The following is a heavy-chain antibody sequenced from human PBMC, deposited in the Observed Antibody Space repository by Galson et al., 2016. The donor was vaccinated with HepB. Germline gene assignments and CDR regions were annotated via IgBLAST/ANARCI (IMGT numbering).Heavy chain of an antibody. CDR3: AKGQQLAYFDH. J-gene: IGHJ4*02. D-gene: IGHD6-13*01. CDR1: GFTVSNNY. V-gene: IGHV3-23*01. Sequence: SLRLSCAASGFTVSNNYMSWVRQAPGKGLEWVSAISGSDGSTYYADSVKGRFTISRDNSKNTLYLQMNSLRAEDTAVYYCAKGQQLAYFDHWGQGTLVTVSS. CDR2: ISGSDGST.